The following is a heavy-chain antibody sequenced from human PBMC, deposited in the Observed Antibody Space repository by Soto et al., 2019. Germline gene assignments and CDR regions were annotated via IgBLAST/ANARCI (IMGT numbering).Heavy chain of an antibody. CDR2: VYYSGTT. D-gene: IGHD4-17*01. CDR3: ARATAVPNTLRSRYFFDY. J-gene: IGHJ4*02. V-gene: IGHV4-61*01. CDR1: GGSVSDKTYY. Sequence: SETLSLTCSVSGGSVSDKTYYWSWIRQPPGKRLEWIGYVYYSGTTNYNPSLKSRVTISVDLSKNRFSLRLSSVTTADTALYYCARATAVPNTLRSRYFFDYWGQGTLVTVSS.